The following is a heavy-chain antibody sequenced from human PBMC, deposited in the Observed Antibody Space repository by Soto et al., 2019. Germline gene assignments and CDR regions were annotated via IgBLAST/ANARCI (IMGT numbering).Heavy chain of an antibody. CDR3: ARDGVGATTFFGFLDY. D-gene: IGHD1-26*01. CDR2: IRYDGSDE. CDR1: ASIFKGHG. V-gene: IGHV3-33*08. J-gene: IGHJ4*02. Sequence: ESGGGVVQSGGSLRLSCAASASIFKGHGMHWVRQAPGKGLEWVAIIRYDGSDEHYGDSVKGRFTISRDNSKNMLYLQMNSLRAEDTAVYYCARDGVGATTFFGFLDYWGQGTLVTVSS.